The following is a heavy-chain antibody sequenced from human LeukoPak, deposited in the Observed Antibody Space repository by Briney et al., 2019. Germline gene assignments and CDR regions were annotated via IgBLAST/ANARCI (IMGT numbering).Heavy chain of an antibody. CDR1: GGSISSGSYY. CDR3: ARGDSSGWETHAFDI. D-gene: IGHD6-19*01. V-gene: IGHV4-61*02. J-gene: IGHJ3*02. CDR2: VYTSGST. Sequence: SETLSLTCTVSGGSISSGSYYWSWIRQPAGKGLEWIGRVYTSGSTNYNPSLKSRVTISVGTSKNLFSLKLYSVTAADTAVYYCARGDSSGWETHAFDIWGQGTMVTVSS.